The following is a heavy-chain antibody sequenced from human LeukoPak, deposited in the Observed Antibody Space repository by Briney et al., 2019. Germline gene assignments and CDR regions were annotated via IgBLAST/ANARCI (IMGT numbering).Heavy chain of an antibody. CDR3: ARANYYDSSGYSRGAFDI. D-gene: IGHD3-22*01. Sequence: SETLSLTCTVSGGSISSYYWSWIRQPPGKGLEWIGYIYYSGSTYYNPSLKSRVTISVDTSKNQFSLKLSSVTAADTAVYYCARANYYDSSGYSRGAFDIWGQGTMVTVS. CDR1: GGSISSYY. CDR2: IYYSGST. V-gene: IGHV4-59*08. J-gene: IGHJ3*02.